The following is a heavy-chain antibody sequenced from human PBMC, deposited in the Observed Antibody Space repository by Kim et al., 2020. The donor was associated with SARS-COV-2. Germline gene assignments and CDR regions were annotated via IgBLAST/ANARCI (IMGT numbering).Heavy chain of an antibody. V-gene: IGHV3-43*02. CDR3: AKDSLLWFGELWFYVRSDGMDV. D-gene: IGHD3-10*01. CDR2: ISGDGGST. Sequence: GGSLRLSCAASGFTFDDYAMHWVRQAPGKGLEWVSLISGDGGSTYYADSVKGRFTISRDNSKHSLYLQMNSLRTEDTALYYCAKDSLLWFGELWFYVRSDGMDVWGQGTTVSVSS. J-gene: IGHJ6*02. CDR1: GFTFDDYA.